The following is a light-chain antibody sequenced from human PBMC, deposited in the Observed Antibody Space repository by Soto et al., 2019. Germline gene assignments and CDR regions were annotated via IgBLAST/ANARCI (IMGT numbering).Light chain of an antibody. J-gene: IGLJ1*01. V-gene: IGLV2-18*02. CDR2: EVN. CDR1: SSDVGSYNR. Sequence: QAVLTQPPSVSVSPGQSVAISCTGTSSDVGSYNRVSWYRQPPGTAPKVMIYEVNNRPSGVPDRFSGSKSGNTASLTISGLQAEDEADYYCSSYTSSNTYVFGTGTKVTVL. CDR3: SSYTSSNTYV.